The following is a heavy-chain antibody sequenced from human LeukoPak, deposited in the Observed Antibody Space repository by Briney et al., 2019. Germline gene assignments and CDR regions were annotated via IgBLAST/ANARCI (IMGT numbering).Heavy chain of an antibody. CDR2: IYYSGST. V-gene: IGHV4-30-4*01. D-gene: IGHD3-22*01. Sequence: LRLSCAASGSTFSSYTMSWIRQPPGKGLEWIGYIYYSGSTYYNPSLKSRVTISVDTSKNQFSLKLSSVTAADTAVYYCASEDYYDSSGYGNWGQGTLVTVSS. J-gene: IGHJ4*02. CDR3: ASEDYYDSSGYGN. CDR1: GSTFSSYT.